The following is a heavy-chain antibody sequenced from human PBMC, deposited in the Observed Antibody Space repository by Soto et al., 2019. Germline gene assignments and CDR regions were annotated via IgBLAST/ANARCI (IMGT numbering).Heavy chain of an antibody. CDR3: ARDPSDYGDQTYGMDV. CDR1: GGTFSSYA. D-gene: IGHD4-17*01. CDR2: IILVFGTA. V-gene: IGHV1-69*12. J-gene: IGHJ6*02. Sequence: QVQLVQSGAEVKKPGSSMNVSCKASGGTFSSYAISWVRQAPGQGLEWMGGIILVFGTANYAQKFQGRVTITADESTSTVYMDLSSLRSEDTAVYYCARDPSDYGDQTYGMDVWGQGTTVTVSS.